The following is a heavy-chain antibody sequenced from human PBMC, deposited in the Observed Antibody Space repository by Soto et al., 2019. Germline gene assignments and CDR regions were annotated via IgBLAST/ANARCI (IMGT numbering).Heavy chain of an antibody. D-gene: IGHD3-22*01. CDR2: ISGSGGST. V-gene: IGHV3-23*01. CDR3: AKVNSWYYDSSGYSARPGYSVY. Sequence: HPGGSLRLSCAASGFTFSSYAMSWVRQAPGKGLEWVSAISGSGGSTYYADSVKGRFTISRDNSKNTLYLQMNSLRAEDTAVYYCAKVNSWYYDSSGYSARPGYSVYWGQGTLVTVSS. J-gene: IGHJ4*02. CDR1: GFTFSSYA.